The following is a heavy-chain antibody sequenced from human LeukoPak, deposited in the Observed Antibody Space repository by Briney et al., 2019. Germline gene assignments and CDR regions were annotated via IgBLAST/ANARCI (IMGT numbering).Heavy chain of an antibody. V-gene: IGHV1-46*01. CDR1: GYTFTSYY. J-gene: IGHJ3*02. D-gene: IGHD4-23*01. CDR2: INPSGGST. Sequence: ASVKVSCKASGYTFTSYYMHWVRQAPGQGLEWMGIINPSGGSTSYAQKFQGRVTMTRDTSTSTVYMELSSLRSEDTAVYYCARGRSTLATVEAFDIWGQGTMVTVSS. CDR3: ARGRSTLATVEAFDI.